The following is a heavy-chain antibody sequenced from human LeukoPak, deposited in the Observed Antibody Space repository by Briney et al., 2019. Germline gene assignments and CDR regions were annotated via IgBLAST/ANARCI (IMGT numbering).Heavy chain of an antibody. CDR2: ISAYNGNT. V-gene: IGHV1-18*01. Sequence: ASVKVSCKASGYTFTSYGISWVRQAPGQGLEWMGWISAYNGNTNYAQKLQGRVTMTTDISTSTAYMELRSLRSDDTAVYYCARQYYYGSGSYYNPMDRYYYYYMDVWGKGTTVTVSS. CDR1: GYTFTSYG. J-gene: IGHJ6*03. CDR3: ARQYYYGSGSYYNPMDRYYYYYMDV. D-gene: IGHD3-10*01.